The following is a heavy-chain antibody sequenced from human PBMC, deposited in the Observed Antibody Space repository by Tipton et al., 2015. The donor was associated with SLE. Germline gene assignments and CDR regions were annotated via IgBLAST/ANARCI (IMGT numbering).Heavy chain of an antibody. CDR3: AGLYDYNNFRWFDP. J-gene: IGHJ5*02. Sequence: LRLSCTVSSGAISNYYWSWIRQPPGKGLEWIGEIYHSGSTNYNSSLKSRVTISVDKSMNQFSLILTSVTAADTAVYYCAGLYDYNNFRWFDPWGQGTLVTVSS. CDR2: IYHSGST. D-gene: IGHD4-11*01. V-gene: IGHV4-59*12. CDR1: SGAISNYY.